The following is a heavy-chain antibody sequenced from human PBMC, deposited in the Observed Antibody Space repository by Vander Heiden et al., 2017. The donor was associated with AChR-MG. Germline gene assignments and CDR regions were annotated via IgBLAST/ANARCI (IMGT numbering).Heavy chain of an antibody. CDR3: AKDSAGAIMGWFDP. D-gene: IGHD1-26*01. Sequence: EVQLVESGGGLVQPGRSLRLSCAASGFTFADYAMHWVRQAPGKGLEWVSGISWNSGSIGYADSVKGRFTISRDNAKNSLYLQMNSLRAEDTALYYCAKDSAGAIMGWFDPWGQGTLVTVSS. CDR1: GFTFADYA. CDR2: ISWNSGSI. J-gene: IGHJ5*02. V-gene: IGHV3-9*01.